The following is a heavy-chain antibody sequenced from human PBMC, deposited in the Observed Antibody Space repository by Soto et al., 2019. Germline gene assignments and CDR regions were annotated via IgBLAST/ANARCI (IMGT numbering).Heavy chain of an antibody. V-gene: IGHV3-33*01. CDR1: GFTFSNYG. D-gene: IGHD6-13*01. CDR3: AREGGIAAAGGFDY. Sequence: QVQLVESGGGVVQPGRSLRLSCAASGFTFSNYGMHWVRQAPGKGLEWVAVIWHDGSNKDYADSVKGRFTISRDNSKNTLYLQMNSLRGEDTAVYYCAREGGIAAAGGFDYGGQGTLVTVSS. CDR2: IWHDGSNK. J-gene: IGHJ4*02.